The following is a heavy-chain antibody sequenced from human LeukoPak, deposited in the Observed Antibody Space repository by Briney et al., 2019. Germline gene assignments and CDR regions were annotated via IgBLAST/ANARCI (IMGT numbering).Heavy chain of an antibody. D-gene: IGHD3-22*01. V-gene: IGHV3-7*03. CDR3: ARGAITMIVVLLFDY. J-gene: IGHJ4*02. CDR2: IKQDGSEK. CDR1: GFTFSSYW. Sequence: GGSLRLSCAASGFTFSSYWMSWVRQAPGKGLEWVANIKQDGSEKYYVDSVKGRFTISRDNAKNSLYLQMNSLRAEDTAVYYCARGAITMIVVLLFDYWGQGTLVTVSS.